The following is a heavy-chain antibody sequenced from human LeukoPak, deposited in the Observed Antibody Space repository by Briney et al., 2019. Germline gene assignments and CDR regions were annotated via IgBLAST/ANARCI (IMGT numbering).Heavy chain of an antibody. CDR1: GYTFSGYY. D-gene: IGHD3-10*01. CDR2: ISPNSGGT. J-gene: IGHJ4*02. V-gene: IGHV1-2*02. Sequence: ASVKVSCKASGYTFSGYYLHWVRQAPGQGLVWMGWISPNSGGTNYAQKFQGRVTMTGDTSISTAYMELSRLRSDDTAVYYCARDIYGSGPPVGDTIDYWGQGTLVTVSS. CDR3: ARDIYGSGPPVGDTIDY.